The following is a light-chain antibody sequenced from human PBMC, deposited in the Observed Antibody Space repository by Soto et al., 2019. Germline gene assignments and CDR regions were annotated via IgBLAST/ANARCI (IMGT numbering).Light chain of an antibody. CDR2: SAS. Sequence: EVVLTPAPGTLSLSPGERATLSCRASQSFICSNLARYQHKPGQPPKLIVYSASSRATGIPDMFRGSGSGTDFTLTINRLEPKDFALYYCTRYGGSPPVPFGGGPKVDIK. V-gene: IGKV3-20*01. J-gene: IGKJ4*01. CDR1: QSFICSN. CDR3: TRYGGSPPVP.